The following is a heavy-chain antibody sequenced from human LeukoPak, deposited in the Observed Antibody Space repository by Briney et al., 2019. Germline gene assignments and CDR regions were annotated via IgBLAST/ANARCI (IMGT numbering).Heavy chain of an antibody. V-gene: IGHV1-18*01. CDR2: ISAYNGNT. D-gene: IGHD6-13*01. CDR1: GYTFTSYG. Sequence: ASVKVSCKASGYTFTSYGISWVRQAPGQGLEWKGWISAYNGNTNYAQKFQGRVTITADESTSTAYMELSSLRSEDTAVYYCARDIGSIAAGQDYYYYYGMDVWGQGTTVTVSS. J-gene: IGHJ6*02. CDR3: ARDIGSIAAGQDYYYYYGMDV.